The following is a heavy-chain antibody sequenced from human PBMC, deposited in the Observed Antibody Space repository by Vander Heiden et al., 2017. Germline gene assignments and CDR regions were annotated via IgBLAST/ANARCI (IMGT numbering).Heavy chain of an antibody. Sequence: EVRLLESGGVLVQPGGSLTLSCAAPGFTFTDSAIHWVRQPSGKGLEWVGRTGTKDETYATSYAASVRGRFTIFRDHSDNTAYLQMNSLKTEDTAVYYCTRDAGDYNWLDPWGQGTLVTVSS. V-gene: IGHV3-73*02. CDR1: GFTFTDSA. CDR2: TGTKDETYAT. CDR3: TRDAGDYNWLDP. D-gene: IGHD4-17*01. J-gene: IGHJ5*02.